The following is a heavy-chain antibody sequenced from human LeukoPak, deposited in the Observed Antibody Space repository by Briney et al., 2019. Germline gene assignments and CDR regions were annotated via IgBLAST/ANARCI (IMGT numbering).Heavy chain of an antibody. CDR3: AKESHSTMVPGYAFDI. CDR2: ISWNGAKI. CDR1: GFTFDDYA. V-gene: IGHV3-9*01. D-gene: IGHD2-8*01. Sequence: GRSLRLSCAASGFTFDDYAIHWVRQAPGKGLEWVSGISWNGAKIVYADPVKGRFTISRDNAKNSLYLQMDSLGTEDTALYYCAKESHSTMVPGYAFDIWGQGTMVTVSS. J-gene: IGHJ3*02.